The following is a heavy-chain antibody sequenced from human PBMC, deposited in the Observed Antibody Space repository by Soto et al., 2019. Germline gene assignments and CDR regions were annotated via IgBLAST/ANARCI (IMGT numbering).Heavy chain of an antibody. CDR3: ARVPLESSWYLSWFDP. CDR1: GGSISSYY. V-gene: IGHV4-59*01. D-gene: IGHD6-13*01. Sequence: QVQLQESGPGLVKPSETLSLTCTVSGGSISSYYWSWIRQPPGKGLEWIGYIYYSGSTNYNPSLKSRVTISVDTSNNQFSMKLSSVTAADTAVYYCARVPLESSWYLSWFDPWGQGTLVTVSS. J-gene: IGHJ5*02. CDR2: IYYSGST.